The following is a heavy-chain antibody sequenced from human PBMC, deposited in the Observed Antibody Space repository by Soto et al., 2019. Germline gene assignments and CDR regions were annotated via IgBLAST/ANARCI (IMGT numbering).Heavy chain of an antibody. Sequence: PSETLSLTCTVSGGSISSYYWSWIRQPPGKGLEWIGYIYYSGSTNYNPSLKSRVTLSVDTSKNQFSLKLGSVTAADTAVYYCARGVRYFAWLLNSPFDYWGQGTLVTVSS. D-gene: IGHD3-9*01. CDR3: ARGVRYFAWLLNSPFDY. CDR1: GGSISSYY. V-gene: IGHV4-59*12. J-gene: IGHJ4*02. CDR2: IYYSGST.